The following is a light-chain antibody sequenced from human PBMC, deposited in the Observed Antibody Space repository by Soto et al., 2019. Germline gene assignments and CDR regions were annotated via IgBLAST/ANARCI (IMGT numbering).Light chain of an antibody. CDR3: QQYDNPPGT. J-gene: IGKJ3*01. CDR2: DAS. Sequence: DIQMTQSPSSLSASVGDRVTITCQASQDISNYLNWYQQKPGKAPKLLIYDASNLETGVPSRFSGSGSGTDFTFTISRLQPEDIATYYCQQYDNPPGTFGPGTNVDIK. CDR1: QDISNY. V-gene: IGKV1-33*01.